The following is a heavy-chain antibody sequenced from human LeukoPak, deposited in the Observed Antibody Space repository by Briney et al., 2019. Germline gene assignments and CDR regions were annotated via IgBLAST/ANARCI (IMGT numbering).Heavy chain of an antibody. CDR3: TRDPGRCTSTSCYPDY. V-gene: IGHV3-7*01. D-gene: IGHD2-2*01. CDR1: GFTFSNFW. Sequence: GESLRLSCTASGFTFSNFWMGWVRQAPGKGLEWVANIKQDETEKFYLGSVKGRFTISRDNAKNSLYLQMNSLRAEDTAVYYCTRDPGRCTSTSCYPDYWGQGTLVTVSS. J-gene: IGHJ4*02. CDR2: IKQDETEK.